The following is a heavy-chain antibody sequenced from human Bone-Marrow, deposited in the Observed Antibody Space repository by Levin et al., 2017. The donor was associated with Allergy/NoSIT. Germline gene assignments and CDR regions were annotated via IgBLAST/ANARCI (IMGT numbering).Heavy chain of an antibody. D-gene: IGHD3-10*01. CDR2: ISGSGGST. Sequence: GGSLRLSCAASGFTFSSYAMSWVRQAPGKGLEWVSAISGSGGSTYYADSVKGRFTISRDNSKNTLYLQMNSLRAEDTAVYYCAKFKGMYYYYYYMDVWGKGTTVTVSS. CDR3: AKFKGMYYYYYYMDV. CDR1: GFTFSSYA. J-gene: IGHJ6*03. V-gene: IGHV3-23*01.